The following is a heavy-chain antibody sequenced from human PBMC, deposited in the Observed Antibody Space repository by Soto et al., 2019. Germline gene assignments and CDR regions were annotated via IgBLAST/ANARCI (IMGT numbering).Heavy chain of an antibody. CDR3: ARHSLALRKNNWFDT. Sequence: SETLSLTCTVSGDSIISSDFYWGWVRQPPGKGPEWIGSIFYLGSSYYNPSLKGRVTMSVDTSKNQFSLRLRSVTAADTALYFCARHSLALRKNNWFDTWGQGIMVTVSS. V-gene: IGHV4-39*01. CDR1: GDSIISSDFY. J-gene: IGHJ5*02. D-gene: IGHD3-3*02. CDR2: IFYLGSS.